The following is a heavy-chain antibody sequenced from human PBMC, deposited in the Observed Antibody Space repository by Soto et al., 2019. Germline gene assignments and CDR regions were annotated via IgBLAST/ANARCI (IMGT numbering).Heavy chain of an antibody. Sequence: ASVKVSCKASGYTFTNYDINWVRQATGQGLESMGWMNPNSGNTEYAQKFQGRITMTRDTSISTAYMELSGLRSEDTALYYCARAHSSSGVHGMDVWGQGTTVTVSS. V-gene: IGHV1-8*01. CDR3: ARAHSSSGVHGMDV. CDR2: MNPNSGNT. D-gene: IGHD6-13*01. J-gene: IGHJ6*02. CDR1: GYTFTNYD.